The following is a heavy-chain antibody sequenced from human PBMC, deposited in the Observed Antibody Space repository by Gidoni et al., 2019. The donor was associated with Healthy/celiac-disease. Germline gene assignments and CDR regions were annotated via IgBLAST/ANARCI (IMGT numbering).Heavy chain of an antibody. D-gene: IGHD4-17*01. Sequence: EVQLVQSGAEVKKPGESLKLSGKGSGYSFTSYWIGWVRQMPGKGLEWMGIIYPGDSDTRYRPSFQGQVTISADKSISTAYLQWSSLKASDTAMYYCAKTTVTDHDAFDIWGQGTMVTVSS. V-gene: IGHV5-51*01. CDR3: AKTTVTDHDAFDI. CDR1: GYSFTSYW. CDR2: IYPGDSDT. J-gene: IGHJ3*02.